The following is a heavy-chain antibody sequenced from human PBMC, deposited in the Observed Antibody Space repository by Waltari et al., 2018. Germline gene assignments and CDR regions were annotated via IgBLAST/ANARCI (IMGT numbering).Heavy chain of an antibody. Sequence: QVQLQESGPGLVKHSETLSLTCPVSGGSISSYYWSWTRQPAGNELEWSVRIYTSGSTNYNPSLKSRVTMSVDTSKNQFSLKLSSVTAADTAVYYCARGDGDPDYYYGMDVWGQGTTVTVSS. J-gene: IGHJ6*02. CDR3: ARGDGDPDYYYGMDV. D-gene: IGHD4-17*01. CDR1: GGSISSYY. CDR2: IYTSGST. V-gene: IGHV4-4*07.